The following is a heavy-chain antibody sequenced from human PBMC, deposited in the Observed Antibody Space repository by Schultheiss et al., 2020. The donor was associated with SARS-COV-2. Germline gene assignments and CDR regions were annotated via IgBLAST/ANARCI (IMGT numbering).Heavy chain of an antibody. V-gene: IGHV4-61*01. CDR3: ARDRVGYYYDSSGYYSGYYYGMDV. J-gene: IGHJ6*02. CDR2: IYYSGST. D-gene: IGHD3-22*01. CDR1: GGSVSSGSYY. Sequence: ETLSLTCTVSGGSVSSGSYYWSWIRQPPGKGLEWIGYIYYSGSTNYNPSLKSRVTISVDTSKNQFSLKLSSVTAADTAVYYCARDRVGYYYDSSGYYSGYYYGMDVWGQGTTVTVSS.